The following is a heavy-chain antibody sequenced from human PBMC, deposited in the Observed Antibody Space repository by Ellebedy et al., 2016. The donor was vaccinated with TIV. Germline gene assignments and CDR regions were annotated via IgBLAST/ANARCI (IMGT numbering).Heavy chain of an antibody. Sequence: MPSETLSLTCAVYGGSFSGYYWSWIRQPPGKGLEWIGEINHSGSTNYNPSLKSRVTVSVDTSKNQFSLKLSSVTAADTAVYYCARGRRGGWKPFDYWGQGTLVTVSS. V-gene: IGHV4-34*01. CDR1: GGSFSGYY. CDR3: ARGRRGGWKPFDY. D-gene: IGHD2-15*01. J-gene: IGHJ4*02. CDR2: INHSGST.